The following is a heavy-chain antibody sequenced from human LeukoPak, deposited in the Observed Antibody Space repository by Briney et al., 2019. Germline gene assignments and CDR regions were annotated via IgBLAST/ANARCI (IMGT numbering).Heavy chain of an antibody. Sequence: SQTLSLTCTVSGGSISSGSYYWSWIRQPPGKGLEWIGEINHSGSTNYNPSLKSRVTISVDTSKNQFSLKLSSVTAADTAVYYCARGRDYDYVWGSYRRRIRYYFDYWGQGTLVTVSS. CDR1: GGSISSGSYY. CDR3: ARGRDYDYVWGSYRRRIRYYFDY. CDR2: INHSGST. D-gene: IGHD3-16*02. J-gene: IGHJ4*02. V-gene: IGHV4-39*07.